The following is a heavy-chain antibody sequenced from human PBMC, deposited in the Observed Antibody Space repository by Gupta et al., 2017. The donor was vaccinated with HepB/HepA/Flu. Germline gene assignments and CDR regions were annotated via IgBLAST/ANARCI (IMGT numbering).Heavy chain of an antibody. CDR1: GASVTSGNYH. CDR3: ARGVGI. V-gene: IGHV4-61*01. CDR2: IFYSGST. J-gene: IGHJ3*02. Sequence: QVQLQESAPGWVKPSEPLSLTCTVSGASVTSGNYHWSGIRQSPGKGLEWIAYIFYSGSTNYNPSLKSRVTISMDTSKNQFSLKLTSVTAADTAVYYCARGVGIWGQGTMVTVSS.